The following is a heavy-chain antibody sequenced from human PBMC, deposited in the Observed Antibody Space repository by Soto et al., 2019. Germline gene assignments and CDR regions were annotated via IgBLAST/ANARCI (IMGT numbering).Heavy chain of an antibody. J-gene: IGHJ4*02. CDR3: GRDGALGDTAVVDS. D-gene: IGHD5-18*01. CDR1: GFTFSTYG. CDR2: IWYDGSNK. Sequence: QVQLVESGGGVVQPGKSLRLSCTASGFTFSTYGMHWVRQAPGKGLEWVAVIWYDGSNKYHGDSLQGRFTISRDNSKNNLYLQMNHLRAEDPAVYYCGRDGALGDTAVVDSWGQGTLVTVSS. V-gene: IGHV3-33*01.